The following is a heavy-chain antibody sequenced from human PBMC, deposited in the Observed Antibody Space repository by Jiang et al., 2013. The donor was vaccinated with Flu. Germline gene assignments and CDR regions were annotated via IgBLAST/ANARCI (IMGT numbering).Heavy chain of an antibody. CDR1: GFTVSSNY. CDR3: ARGRSTYYDFWSGWRFDY. J-gene: IGHJ4*02. Sequence: VQLVESGGGLVQPGGSLRLSCAASGFTVSSNYMSWVRQAPGKGLEWVSVIYSGGSTYYADSVKGRFTISRDNSKNTLYLQMNSLRAEDTAVYYCARGRSTYYDFWSGWRFDYWGQGTLVTVSS. D-gene: IGHD3-3*01. CDR2: IYSGGST. V-gene: IGHV3-66*01.